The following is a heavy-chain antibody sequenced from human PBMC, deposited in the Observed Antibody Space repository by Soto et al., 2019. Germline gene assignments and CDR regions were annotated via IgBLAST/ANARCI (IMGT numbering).Heavy chain of an antibody. Sequence: QVHLEQSAAAVKKPGASVKVSCKTSGYIFSDYRIHWVRQAPGQGLEWLGWMNPDSGATSYAPKFQGRVTLTRDTSVTTAYMELSGLMFDDTATYYCARDRSPVMSGYYYAWGQGTLLAVSS. CDR1: GYIFSDYR. D-gene: IGHD1-26*01. J-gene: IGHJ4*02. CDR3: ARDRSPVMSGYYYA. CDR2: MNPDSGAT. V-gene: IGHV1-2*02.